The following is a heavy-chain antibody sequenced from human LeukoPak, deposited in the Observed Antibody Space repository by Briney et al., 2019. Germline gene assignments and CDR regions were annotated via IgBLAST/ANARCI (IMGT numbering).Heavy chain of an antibody. D-gene: IGHD6-19*01. Sequence: GGPLRLSCAASGFTFSSYAMSRVRQAPGKGLEWVSAISGSGGSTYYPDSVKGRFTISRDNSKNTLYLQMNSLRAEDTAVYYCATRSSSGWFGGLYFDYWGQGTLVTVSS. CDR3: ATRSSSGWFGGLYFDY. CDR1: GFTFSSYA. V-gene: IGHV3-23*01. J-gene: IGHJ4*02. CDR2: ISGSGGST.